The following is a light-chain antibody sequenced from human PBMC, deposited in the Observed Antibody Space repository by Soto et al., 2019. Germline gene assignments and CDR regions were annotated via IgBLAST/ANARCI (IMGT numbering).Light chain of an antibody. CDR3: AAWDDSLEGVL. CDR1: SSNIAGNF. J-gene: IGLJ3*02. Sequence: QLVLTQPPSASGTPGQTVTISCSGSSSNIAGNFVSWYQHVPGTAPKVLIFMNNQRPSGVPNRFSGSKSGTSASLAISGLRSEDGSDYYCAAWDDSLEGVLFGGGTKLTVL. CDR2: MNN. V-gene: IGLV1-47*01.